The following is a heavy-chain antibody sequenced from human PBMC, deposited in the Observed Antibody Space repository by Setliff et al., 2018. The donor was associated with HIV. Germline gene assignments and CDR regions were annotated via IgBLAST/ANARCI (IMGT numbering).Heavy chain of an antibody. V-gene: IGHV4-34*01. D-gene: IGHD3-3*01. Sequence: SETLSLTCAVCGGSFSGYYWSWIRQPPGKGLEWIGEINHSGSTNYNPSLKSRVTISVDTSKNQFSLKLSSVTAADTAVYYCARAIFGIVYYYMDVWGKGTTVTVSS. CDR2: INHSGST. CDR1: GGSFSGYY. J-gene: IGHJ6*03. CDR3: ARAIFGIVYYYMDV.